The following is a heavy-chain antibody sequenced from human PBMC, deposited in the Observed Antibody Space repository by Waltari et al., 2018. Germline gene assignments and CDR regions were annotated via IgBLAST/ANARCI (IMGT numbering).Heavy chain of an antibody. Sequence: GPGLVKPSETLSLTCTVSGGSISSYYWSWIRQPPGTGLEWIGYIYYSGSTNYNPSLKSRVTRSVDTSKNQFSLKLSSVTAADTAVYYCARARSDIVATILGGRERYYYYYYGMDVWGQGTTVTVSS. CDR2: IYYSGST. V-gene: IGHV4-59*01. D-gene: IGHD5-12*01. J-gene: IGHJ6*02. CDR1: GGSISSYY. CDR3: ARARSDIVATILGGRERYYYYYYGMDV.